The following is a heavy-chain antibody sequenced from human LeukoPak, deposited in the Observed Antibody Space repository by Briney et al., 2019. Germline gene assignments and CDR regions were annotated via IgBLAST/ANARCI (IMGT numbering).Heavy chain of an antibody. J-gene: IGHJ4*02. CDR3: ARKYCCRLDY. V-gene: IGHV3-72*01. Sequence: GESLRLSCAAPGFSFSDNYMHWVRQAPGKGLEWVGRIRNKANSYTTDYAASVRGRFTISRDDSKNSLYLEMNSLKTEDTAVYYCARKYCCRLDYWGRGTLVTVSS. CDR2: IRNKANSYTT. CDR1: GFSFSDNY. D-gene: IGHD2-21*01.